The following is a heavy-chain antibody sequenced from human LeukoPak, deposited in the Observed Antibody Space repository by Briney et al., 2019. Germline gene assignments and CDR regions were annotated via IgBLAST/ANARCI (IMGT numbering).Heavy chain of an antibody. CDR2: ISSSSYI. J-gene: IGHJ4*02. Sequence: GGSLRLSCAASGFTFSSYSMNWVRQAPGKGLEWVSSISSSSYIYYADSVKGRFTISRDNAKNSLYLQMNSLRAEDTAVYYCARVGNTAMVPFDYWGQGTLVTVSS. D-gene: IGHD5-18*01. CDR1: GFTFSSYS. V-gene: IGHV3-21*01. CDR3: ARVGNTAMVPFDY.